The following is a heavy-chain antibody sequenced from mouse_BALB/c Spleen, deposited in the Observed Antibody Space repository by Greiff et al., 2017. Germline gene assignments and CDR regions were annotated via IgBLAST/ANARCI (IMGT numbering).Heavy chain of an antibody. Sequence: EVQLVESGGGLVQPGGSLKLSCAASGFTFSSYTMSWVRQTPEKRLEWVAYISNGGGSTYYPDTVKGRFTISRDNAKNTLYLQMSSLKSEDTAMYYCARHGDGYYEGNFDYWGQGTTLTVSS. J-gene: IGHJ2*01. CDR1: GFTFSSYT. D-gene: IGHD2-3*01. CDR2: ISNGGGST. V-gene: IGHV5-12-2*01. CDR3: ARHGDGYYEGNFDY.